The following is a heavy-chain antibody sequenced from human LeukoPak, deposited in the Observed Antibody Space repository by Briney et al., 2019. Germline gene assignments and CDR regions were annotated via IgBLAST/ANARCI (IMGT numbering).Heavy chain of an antibody. CDR1: GGSLSSRNYF. D-gene: IGHD2/OR15-2a*01. CDR2: ISYSESA. V-gene: IGHV4-39*02. Sequence: SETLSLTCTVSGGSLSSRNYFWVWIRQSPGKGLEWIATISYSESAYNTPSLTGRLTISHATSKNPFSRKVTSVTAAATAIYSRARFLPKIGFDPWGQGTLVIVSS. J-gene: IGHJ5*02. CDR3: ARFLPKIGFDP.